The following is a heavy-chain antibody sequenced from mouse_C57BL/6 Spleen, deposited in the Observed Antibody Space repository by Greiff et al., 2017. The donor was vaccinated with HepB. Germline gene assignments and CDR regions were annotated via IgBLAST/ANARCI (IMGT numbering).Heavy chain of an antibody. Sequence: VQLQQSGPELVKPGASVKISCKASGYAFSSSWMNWVKQRPGKGLEWIGRIYPGGGDTNYNGKFKGKATLTADKSSSTAYMQLSSLTSEDSAVYFCASGHLHYYAMDYWGQGTSVTVSS. J-gene: IGHJ4*01. D-gene: IGHD2-1*01. CDR2: IYPGGGDT. CDR1: GYAFSSSW. V-gene: IGHV1-82*01. CDR3: ASGHLHYYAMDY.